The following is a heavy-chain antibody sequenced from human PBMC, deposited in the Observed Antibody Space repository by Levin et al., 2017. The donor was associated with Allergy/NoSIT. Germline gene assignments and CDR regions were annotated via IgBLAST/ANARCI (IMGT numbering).Heavy chain of an antibody. J-gene: IGHJ4*02. CDR2: ISRDGITT. CDR3: ASHYHDSSGYYSDY. CDR1: GFTFSSFW. D-gene: IGHD3-22*01. V-gene: IGHV3-74*01. Sequence: GGSLRLSCAASGFTFSSFWMHWVRQAPGKGLVWVSRISRDGITTSYEDSVKGRFTVSRDNAKNTLYLQMNSLRVEDTAVYYCASHYHDSSGYYSDYWGQGTLVTVSS.